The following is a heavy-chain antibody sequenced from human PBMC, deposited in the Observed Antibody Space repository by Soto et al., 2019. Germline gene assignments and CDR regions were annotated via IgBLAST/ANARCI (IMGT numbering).Heavy chain of an antibody. D-gene: IGHD3-22*01. CDR1: GFTFSNAW. V-gene: IGHV3-15*07. J-gene: IGHJ4*02. CDR2: IKSKTDGGTT. CDR3: TTANYYYDSSGSSPGFDY. Sequence: PGGSLRLSCAASGFTFSNAWMNWVRQAPGKGLEWVGRIKSKTDGGTTDYAAPVKGRFTISRDDSKNTLYLQMNSLKTEDTAVYYCTTANYYYDSSGSSPGFDYWGQGTLVTVSS.